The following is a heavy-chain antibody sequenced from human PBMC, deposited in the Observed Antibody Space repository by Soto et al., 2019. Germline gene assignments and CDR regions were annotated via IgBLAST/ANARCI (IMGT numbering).Heavy chain of an antibody. CDR3: AKDRLRYFDWDAFDI. J-gene: IGHJ3*02. CDR2: ISYDGSNK. Sequence: QVQLVESGGGVVQPGRSLRLSCAASGFTFSSYGMHWVRQAPGKGLEWVAVISYDGSNKYYADSVKGRFTISRDNSKNTLYLQMNSLRAEDTAVYYCAKDRLRYFDWDAFDIWGQGTMVTVSS. D-gene: IGHD3-9*01. CDR1: GFTFSSYG. V-gene: IGHV3-30*18.